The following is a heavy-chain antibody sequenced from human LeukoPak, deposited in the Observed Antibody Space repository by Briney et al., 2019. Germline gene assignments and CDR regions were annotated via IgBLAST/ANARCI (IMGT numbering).Heavy chain of an antibody. Sequence: GGSLRLSCVASGFTFSSYAMHWVRQAPGKGLEWVAVISRDGRDKHHADSVKGRFTISRDNSKNTLYLQMDSLRAEDTAVYFCAKDPRTAAAYYFDYWGQGILVTVSS. V-gene: IGHV3-30*18. J-gene: IGHJ4*02. D-gene: IGHD6-13*01. CDR1: GFTFSSYA. CDR3: AKDPRTAAAYYFDY. CDR2: ISRDGRDK.